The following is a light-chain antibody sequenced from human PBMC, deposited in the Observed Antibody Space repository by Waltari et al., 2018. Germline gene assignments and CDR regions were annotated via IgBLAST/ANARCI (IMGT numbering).Light chain of an antibody. V-gene: IGKV3-20*01. CDR2: GAS. J-gene: IGKJ1*01. Sequence: EIVLTQSPGTLSLSPGERTTPSCRPSQSVSSSYLAWYQQKPCQAPRLLIYGASSRATGIPDRFSGSGSGTDFTRTISRLEPEDFAVYYCQQYGSSPETFGQGTKVEIK. CDR3: QQYGSSPET. CDR1: QSVSSSY.